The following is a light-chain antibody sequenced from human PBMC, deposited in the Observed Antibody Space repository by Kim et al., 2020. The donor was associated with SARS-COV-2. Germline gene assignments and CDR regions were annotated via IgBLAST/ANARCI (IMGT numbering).Light chain of an antibody. V-gene: IGKV1-5*01. J-gene: IGKJ2*01. Sequence: SILSASVGDRFTLTCRASQNIKRWLAWYQQRPGKAPKVLIYDASTLGSGVPSRFSGSGFGTEFTLTISSLQPDDFATYYCQQYNSYFGQGTKLEI. CDR1: QNIKRW. CDR3: QQYNSY. CDR2: DAS.